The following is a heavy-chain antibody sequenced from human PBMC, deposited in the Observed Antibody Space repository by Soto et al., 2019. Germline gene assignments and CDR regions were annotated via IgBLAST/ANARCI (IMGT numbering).Heavy chain of an antibody. CDR3: ARGDPLLWFGEKVYYGMDV. D-gene: IGHD3-10*01. V-gene: IGHV4-59*01. J-gene: IGHJ6*02. Sequence: QVQLQESGPGLVKPSETLSLTCTVSGGSISSYYWSWIRQPPGKGLEWIGYIYYSGSTNYNPSLXSRATISVDTPXTXFXXTLSSVTAADTAVYSCARGDPLLWFGEKVYYGMDVWGQGTTVTVSS. CDR1: GGSISSYY. CDR2: IYYSGST.